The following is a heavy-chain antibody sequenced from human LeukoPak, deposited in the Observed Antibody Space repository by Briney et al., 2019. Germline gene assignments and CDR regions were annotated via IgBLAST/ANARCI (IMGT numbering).Heavy chain of an antibody. V-gene: IGHV4-30-4*08. D-gene: IGHD3-3*01. CDR1: GGSISSGDYY. CDR2: IYYSGST. J-gene: IGHJ4*02. CDR3: ARSITALIRFDYYFDH. Sequence: SETLSLTCTVSGGSISSGDYYWSWIRQPPGKGLEWIGYIYYSGSTYYNPSLKSRVTISVDTSKNQFSLKLSSVTAADTAVYYCARSITALIRFDYYFDHWGQGTLVTVSS.